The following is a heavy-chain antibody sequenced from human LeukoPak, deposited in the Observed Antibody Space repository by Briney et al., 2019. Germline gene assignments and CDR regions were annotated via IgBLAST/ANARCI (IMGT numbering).Heavy chain of an antibody. D-gene: IGHD5-18*01. CDR1: GGSICSGGYY. V-gene: IGHV4-61*08. CDR2: IYYSGST. Sequence: SSETLSLTCTVSGGSICSGGYYWSWIRQPPGKGLEWIGYIYYSGSTNYNPSLKSRVTISVDTSKNQFSLKLSSVTAADTAVYYCARHVDTAMVRVDYWGQGTLVTVSS. CDR3: ARHVDTAMVRVDY. J-gene: IGHJ4*02.